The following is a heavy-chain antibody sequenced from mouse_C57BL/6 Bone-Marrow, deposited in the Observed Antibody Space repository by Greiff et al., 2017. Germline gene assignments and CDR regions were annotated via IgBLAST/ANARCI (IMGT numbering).Heavy chain of an antibody. CDR1: GYAFTNYL. J-gene: IGHJ1*03. CDR3: AREAVLGYFDV. CDR2: INPGSGGT. V-gene: IGHV1-54*01. Sequence: VQLQQSGAELVRPGTSVKVSCKASGYAFTNYLIEWVKQRPGQGLEWIGVINPGSGGTNYNEKFKGKATLTADKSSSTAYMQLSSLTSEDSAVYFCAREAVLGYFDVWGTGTTVTVSS.